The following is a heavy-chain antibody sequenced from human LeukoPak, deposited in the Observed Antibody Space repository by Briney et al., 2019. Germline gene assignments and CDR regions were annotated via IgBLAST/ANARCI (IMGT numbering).Heavy chain of an antibody. CDR3: ARIFIRNGYSSYFDC. Sequence: SETLSLTCTVSGFFITIGYYWGWVRQPPGPGLEWIGRVYQSGTTYYNPSLKSRVTTSVDMSKNQFSLRLRPVTAADTAVYYCARIFIRNGYSSYFDCWGQGTLVTVSS. J-gene: IGHJ4*02. V-gene: IGHV4-38-2*02. CDR2: VYQSGTT. CDR1: GFFITIGYY. D-gene: IGHD5-18*01.